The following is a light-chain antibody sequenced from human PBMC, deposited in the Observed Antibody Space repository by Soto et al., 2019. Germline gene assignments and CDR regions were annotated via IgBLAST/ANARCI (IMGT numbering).Light chain of an antibody. CDR1: QGISSY. Sequence: AIRMTQSPSSLSASTGDRVTITCRASQGISSYLAWYQQKPGKAPKLLIYAASTLQSGVPSRFSGSGFGTDFTLTISSLQPEDFATYFCQETYSSLTFGGGTKVDIK. V-gene: IGKV1-8*01. CDR2: AAS. CDR3: QETYSSLT. J-gene: IGKJ4*01.